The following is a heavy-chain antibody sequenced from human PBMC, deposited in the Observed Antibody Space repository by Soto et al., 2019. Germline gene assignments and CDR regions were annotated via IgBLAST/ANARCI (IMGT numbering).Heavy chain of an antibody. J-gene: IGHJ6*02. Sequence: HPGGSLRLSCAASGFTFSSYGMHWVRQAPGKGLEWVAVISYDGSNKYYADSVKGRFTISRDNSKNTLYLQMNSLRAEDTAVYYCAKDKVLGGGGYSYGIIYYYYYGMDVWGQGTTVTVSS. CDR2: ISYDGSNK. D-gene: IGHD5-18*01. CDR1: GFTFSSYG. CDR3: AKDKVLGGGGYSYGIIYYYYYGMDV. V-gene: IGHV3-30*18.